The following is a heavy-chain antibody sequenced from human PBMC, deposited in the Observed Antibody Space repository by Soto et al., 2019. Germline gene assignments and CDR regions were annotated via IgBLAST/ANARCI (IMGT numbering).Heavy chain of an antibody. V-gene: IGHV4-39*01. CDR1: GGSISSSSYY. D-gene: IGHD2-21*01. J-gene: IGHJ4*02. Sequence: QLQLQESGPGLVKPSETLSLTCTVSGGSISSSSYYWGWIRQPPGKGLEWIGSIYYSGSTYYNPSLKGPVIIPADTSNNHFSLTLSSVTAGDTSVYYCARQVSCWAWYFDYWGQGTLLTVSS. CDR3: ARQVSCWAWYFDY. CDR2: IYYSGST.